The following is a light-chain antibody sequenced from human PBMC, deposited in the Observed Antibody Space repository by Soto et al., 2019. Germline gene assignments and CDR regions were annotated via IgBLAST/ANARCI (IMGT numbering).Light chain of an antibody. CDR1: QTVSNTY. V-gene: IGKV3-20*01. CDR3: QQYGALPPT. Sequence: EIVLTQFPGALSLSPGERVTLSCRASQTVSNTYLAWYQQKSGQAPKFLIYGASKRATGIPDSFSGSGSGTDFTLTISRLEPEDFAVSYCQQYGALPPTFGGGTKVEIK. CDR2: GAS. J-gene: IGKJ4*01.